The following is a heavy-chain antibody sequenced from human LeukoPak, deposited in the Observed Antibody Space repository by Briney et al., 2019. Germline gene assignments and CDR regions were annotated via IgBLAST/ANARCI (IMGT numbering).Heavy chain of an antibody. CDR1: GFTFNPYA. D-gene: IGHD2-15*01. V-gene: IGHV3-30-3*01. Sequence: TGGSLRLSCAASGFTFNPYAMHWVRQAPGKGLEWVAVTSFDGSKAFYADSVRGRFTISRDNSKDTVYLQMNSLRTEDTAVYYCARDMVDWGQGTLVTVSS. J-gene: IGHJ4*02. CDR3: ARDMVD. CDR2: TSFDGSKA.